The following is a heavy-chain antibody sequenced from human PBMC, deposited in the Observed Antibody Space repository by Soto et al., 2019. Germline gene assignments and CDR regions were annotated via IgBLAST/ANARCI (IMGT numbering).Heavy chain of an antibody. Sequence: KASETLSLTCTVSGGAISSGGYYWSWIRQHPGKGLEWIGYIYYSGSTYYNPSLKSRVTISVDTSKNQFSLKLSSVTAADTAVYYCARVPRNWFDPWGQGTLVTVSS. CDR3: ARVPRNWFDP. CDR1: GGAISSGGYY. CDR2: IYYSGST. V-gene: IGHV4-31*03. J-gene: IGHJ5*02.